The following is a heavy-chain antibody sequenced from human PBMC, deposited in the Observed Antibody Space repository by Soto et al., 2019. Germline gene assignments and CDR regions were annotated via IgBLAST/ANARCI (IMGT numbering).Heavy chain of an antibody. CDR3: AKDRGIYYDSSGLDY. V-gene: IGHV3-30*18. J-gene: IGHJ4*02. Sequence: QVQLVESGGGVVQPGRSLRLSCAASGFTFSSYGMHWVRQAPGKGLEWVAVISYDGSNKYYADSVKGRFTISRDNSKNTLYLQMNSLRAEDTAVYYCAKDRGIYYDSSGLDYWGQGTLVTVSS. CDR1: GFTFSSYG. CDR2: ISYDGSNK. D-gene: IGHD3-22*01.